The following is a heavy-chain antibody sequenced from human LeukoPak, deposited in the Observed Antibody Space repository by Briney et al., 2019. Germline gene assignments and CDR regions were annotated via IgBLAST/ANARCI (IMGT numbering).Heavy chain of an antibody. V-gene: IGHV4-39*01. D-gene: IGHD6-13*01. CDR2: MHYSGST. CDR1: GGSINISDYY. Sequence: PSETLSLTCTVSGGSINISDYYWGWIRQPPGKGLEWIGSMHYSGSTYYNPSLKSRVTISVDTSKNQFSLKVTSVTAADTAVYYCAKHEGTAGPFDSWGQGTLVTVSS. J-gene: IGHJ4*02. CDR3: AKHEGTAGPFDS.